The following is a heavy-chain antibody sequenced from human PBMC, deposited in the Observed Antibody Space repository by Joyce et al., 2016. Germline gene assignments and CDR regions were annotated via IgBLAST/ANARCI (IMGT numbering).Heavy chain of an antibody. D-gene: IGHD2-8*01. Sequence: QIQLQESGPGLVKPSETLSLTCAVSGGSIISHNWWTWVRQSPGKGLEWIGEIYHSGSTTFNPSLQSRVNMSIDKSKNQFSLKLSSVTAADSAIFYCAREENGDFDYWGQGILVTVSS. CDR1: GGSIISHNW. J-gene: IGHJ4*02. CDR3: AREENGDFDY. CDR2: IYHSGST. V-gene: IGHV4-4*02.